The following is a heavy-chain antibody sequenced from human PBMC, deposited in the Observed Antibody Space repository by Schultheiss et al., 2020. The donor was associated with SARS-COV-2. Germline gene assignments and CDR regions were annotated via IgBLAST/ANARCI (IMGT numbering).Heavy chain of an antibody. V-gene: IGHV3-48*02. CDR1: GFTFSSYG. J-gene: IGHJ3*02. Sequence: GESLKISCAASGFTFSSYGMHWVRQAPGKGLEWVSAISGSGGSTYYADSVKGRFTISRDNAKSSMYLQMDSLRDEDTAVYYCASDAKGTTQYAFDMWGLGTMVTVSS. CDR2: ISGSGGST. CDR3: ASDAKGTTQYAFDM. D-gene: IGHD1-1*01.